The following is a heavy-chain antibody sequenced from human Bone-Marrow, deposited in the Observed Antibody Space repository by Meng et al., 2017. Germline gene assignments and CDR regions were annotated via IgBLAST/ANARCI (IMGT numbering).Heavy chain of an antibody. CDR2: IYTSGST. J-gene: IGHJ3*02. CDR1: GGSISSGSYY. D-gene: IGHD4-17*01. Sequence: SCTVSGGSISSGSYYWSWIRQPAGKGLEWIGRIYTSGSTNYNPSPKSRVTISVDTSKNQFSLKLSSVTAADTAVYYCAGAVTLDAFDIWGQGTMVTVSS. V-gene: IGHV4-61*02. CDR3: AGAVTLDAFDI.